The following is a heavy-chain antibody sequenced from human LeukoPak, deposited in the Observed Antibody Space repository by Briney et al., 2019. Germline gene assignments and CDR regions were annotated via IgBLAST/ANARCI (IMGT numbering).Heavy chain of an antibody. CDR1: GFTFGSYD. CDR2: ISGSGGSST. J-gene: IGHJ4*02. D-gene: IGHD6-13*01. CDR3: AKATAVVGTQGIDH. Sequence: GGSLRLSCAASGFTFGSYDMSWVRQAPGKGLEWVSGISGSGGSSTYYEDSVKGRFTISRDNSKNTLYLQINSLRAEDTAVYYCAKATAVVGTQGIDHWGQGTLVTVSS. V-gene: IGHV3-23*01.